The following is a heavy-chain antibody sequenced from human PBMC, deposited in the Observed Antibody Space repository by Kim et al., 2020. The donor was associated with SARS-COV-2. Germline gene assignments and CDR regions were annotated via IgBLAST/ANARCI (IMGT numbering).Heavy chain of an antibody. Sequence: SETLSLTCTVSGGSISSSSYYWGWIRQPPGKGLEWIGSIYYSGSTYYNPSLKSRVTISVDTSKNQFSLKLSSVTAADTAVYYCARLGARSSARLIAGNWFDPWGQGTLVTVSS. CDR1: GGSISSSSYY. CDR3: ARLGARSSARLIAGNWFDP. CDR2: IYYSGST. V-gene: IGHV4-39*01. D-gene: IGHD6-13*01. J-gene: IGHJ5*02.